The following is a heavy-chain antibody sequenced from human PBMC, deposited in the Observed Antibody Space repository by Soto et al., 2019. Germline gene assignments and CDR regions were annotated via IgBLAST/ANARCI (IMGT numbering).Heavy chain of an antibody. CDR1: GYTFTSYA. D-gene: IGHD6-13*01. J-gene: IGHJ5*02. V-gene: IGHV1-3*01. CDR3: ARAKEPYSSSWYNWFDP. CDR2: INAGNGNT. Sequence: ASVKVSCKASGYTFTSYAMHWVRQAPGQRLEWMGWINAGNGNTKYSQKFQGRVTITRDTSASTAYMELSSLRSEDTAVYYCARAKEPYSSSWYNWFDPWGQETLVTVSS.